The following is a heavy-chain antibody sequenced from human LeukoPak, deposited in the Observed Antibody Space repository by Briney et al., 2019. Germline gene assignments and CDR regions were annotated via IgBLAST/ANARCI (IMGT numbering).Heavy chain of an antibody. V-gene: IGHV1-46*01. CDR2: INPSGGST. J-gene: IGHJ4*02. D-gene: IGHD2-2*01. CDR1: GYTFTSYY. CDR3: ARDAGYCSSTTCSADFDY. Sequence: ASVKVSCKASGYTFTSYYMHWVRQAPGQGLEWMGIINPSGGSTSYAQKFQGRVTMTRDTSTSTVYMELSSLRSEDTAVYYCARDAGYCSSTTCSADFDYWGQGTLVTVSS.